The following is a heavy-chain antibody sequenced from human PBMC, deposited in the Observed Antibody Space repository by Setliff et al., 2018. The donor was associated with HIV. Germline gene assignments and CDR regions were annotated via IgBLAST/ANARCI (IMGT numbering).Heavy chain of an antibody. CDR1: GGSISSGGYY. V-gene: IGHV4-31*03. D-gene: IGHD2-2*01. J-gene: IGHJ6*03. Sequence: SETLSLTCTVSGGSISSGGYYWSWIRQHPGKGLEWIGYIYHSGITYYNPSLKSRVTISLDTSKNHFSLTLSSVTAADTAVYYCARDSRYYAPYYYYYYMDVWGKGTTVTVSS. CDR2: IYHSGIT. CDR3: ARDSRYYAPYYYYYYMDV.